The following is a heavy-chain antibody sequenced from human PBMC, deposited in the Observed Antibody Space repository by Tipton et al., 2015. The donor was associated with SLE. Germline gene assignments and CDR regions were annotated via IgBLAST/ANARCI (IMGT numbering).Heavy chain of an antibody. J-gene: IGHJ4*01. Sequence: TLSLTCTVSGGSISSGSYYXXXIRQXAGKGLEWIGXXXTSGGTNYNPSLKSRVTISVDTSKNQFSLKLSSVTAADTAVYYCARAXXGSSWFYYFDYWGQGTLEXVFS. D-gene: IGHD6-13*01. CDR1: GGSISSGSYY. V-gene: IGHV4-61*02. CDR3: ARAXXGSSWFYYFDY. CDR2: XXTSGGT.